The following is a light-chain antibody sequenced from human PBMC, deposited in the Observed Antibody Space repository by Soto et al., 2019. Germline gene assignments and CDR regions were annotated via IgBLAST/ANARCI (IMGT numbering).Light chain of an antibody. J-gene: IGKJ4*01. CDR2: DAS. Sequence: DIQMTQSPSSLSASVGDRVTITCRASQSISSYLNWYQQKPGKAPKLLISDASSLQSGVPSRFSGSGSGTDFTLTISSLQPEDFATYYCHQSYSTLLTFGGGTKVEIK. CDR3: HQSYSTLLT. CDR1: QSISSY. V-gene: IGKV1-39*01.